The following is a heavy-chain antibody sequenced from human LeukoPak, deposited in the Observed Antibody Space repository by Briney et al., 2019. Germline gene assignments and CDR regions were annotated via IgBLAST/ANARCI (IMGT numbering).Heavy chain of an antibody. CDR1: GFTFSYYY. D-gene: IGHD1-26*01. J-gene: IGHJ4*02. V-gene: IGHV3-11*04. Sequence: GGSLRLSCAASGFTFSYYYMSWIRQAPGKGLEWVSYISSSGSTIYYADSVKGRFTISRDNAKNSLYLQMNSLRAEDTAVYYCARAGYSGSYYFDYWGQGTLVTVSS. CDR3: ARAGYSGSYYFDY. CDR2: ISSSGSTI.